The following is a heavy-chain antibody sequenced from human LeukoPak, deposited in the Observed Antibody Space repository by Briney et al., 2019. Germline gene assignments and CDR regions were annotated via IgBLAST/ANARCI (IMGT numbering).Heavy chain of an antibody. CDR1: GFNFDDYV. Sequence: GGSLRLSCAASGFNFDDYVMTWVRQAPGKGLEWVSSISSSSSYIYYADSVKGRFTISRDNAKNSLYLQMNSLRAEDTAVYYCARDLSGSGSYYFFYFDYWGQGTLVTVSS. D-gene: IGHD3-10*01. CDR3: ARDLSGSGSYYFFYFDY. CDR2: ISSSSSYI. V-gene: IGHV3-21*01. J-gene: IGHJ4*02.